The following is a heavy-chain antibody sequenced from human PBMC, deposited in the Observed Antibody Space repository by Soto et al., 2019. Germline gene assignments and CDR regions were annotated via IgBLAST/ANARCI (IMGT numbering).Heavy chain of an antibody. D-gene: IGHD2-15*01. CDR2: IHHSGST. J-gene: IGHJ4*02. CDR1: GGSLSGSY. CDR3: ASPGYCSDGTCYPDY. Sequence: QVQLQQWGAGLLKPSETLSLTCAVYGGSLSGSYWSWIRQPPGTGLEWIGEIHHSGSTYYNPSLKSRVTLSVDTSKNQFSLKLNSVTAADTAVYYCASPGYCSDGTCYPDYWRQGTLVTVSS. V-gene: IGHV4-34*01.